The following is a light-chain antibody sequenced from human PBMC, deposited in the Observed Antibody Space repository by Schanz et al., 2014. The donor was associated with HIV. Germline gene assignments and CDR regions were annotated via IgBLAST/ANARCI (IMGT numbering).Light chain of an antibody. CDR1: SSDIGNYNL. Sequence: QSALTQPASVSGSPGQSITISCTGTSSDIGNYNLVSWFQHHPGEAPKIMIFEVRKRPSGVSGRFSGSKSGNTASLSISGLQPEDEADYYCSSYSVYGARGVIVGTGTKLTVL. J-gene: IGLJ6*01. CDR3: SSYSVYGARGVI. V-gene: IGLV2-14*02. CDR2: EVR.